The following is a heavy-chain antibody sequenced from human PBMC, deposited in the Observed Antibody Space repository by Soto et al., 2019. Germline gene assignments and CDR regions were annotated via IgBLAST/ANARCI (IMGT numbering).Heavy chain of an antibody. V-gene: IGHV4-4*02. J-gene: IGHJ5*02. CDR2: IYHSGST. CDR1: GGSISTTHW. D-gene: IGHD3-22*01. CDR3: ARKSYDDPYHFDP. Sequence: QVQLQESGPGLVKPSGTLSLTCAVSGGSISTTHWWTWVRQPPGKGLEWIGEIYHSGSTNYNPSLKSGFTLSVDKSKNQFALKLSSVTVADTAGYYCARKSYDDPYHFDPWGQATLVTVSS.